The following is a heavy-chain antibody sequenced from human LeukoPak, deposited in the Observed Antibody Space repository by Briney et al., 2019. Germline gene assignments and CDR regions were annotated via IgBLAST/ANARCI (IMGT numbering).Heavy chain of an antibody. CDR3: AREIQPMSYYGMDV. Sequence: PGRSLRLSCAASGFTFSSYAMHWVRQAPGKGLEWVALMSFDGSNKYYADSVKGRFTISRDNSKNTLYLQMNSLRAEDTAVYYCAREIQPMSYYGMDVWGQGTTVTVSS. V-gene: IGHV3-30*04. CDR2: MSFDGSNK. CDR1: GFTFSSYA. J-gene: IGHJ6*02. D-gene: IGHD5-18*01.